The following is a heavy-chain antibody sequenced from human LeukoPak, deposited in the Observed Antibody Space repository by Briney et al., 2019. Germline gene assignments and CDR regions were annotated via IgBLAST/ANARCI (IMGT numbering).Heavy chain of an antibody. Sequence: ASVKVSCKASGYTFTNYGIIWARQAPGQGLEWMGWISGYNGNTNCAQNLQGRLSMTTDTSTYTAYMELRSLTSDDTAVYYCARGRYSGYVPHDFDNWGQGTLVTVSS. J-gene: IGHJ4*02. CDR2: ISGYNGNT. CDR3: ARGRYSGYVPHDFDN. D-gene: IGHD5-12*01. CDR1: GYTFTNYG. V-gene: IGHV1-18*01.